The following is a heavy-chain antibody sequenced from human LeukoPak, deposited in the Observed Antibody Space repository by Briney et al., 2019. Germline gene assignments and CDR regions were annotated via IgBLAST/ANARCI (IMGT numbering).Heavy chain of an antibody. CDR1: GCTFSSYT. D-gene: IGHD6-13*01. V-gene: IGHV1-69*02. CDR2: IIPILGIS. Sequence: GASVKVSCKASGCTFSSYTISWVRQAPGQGLEWVGRIIPILGISNYAQKFQGRVTITADKSPSTAYMELSSLRSEDTAVYYCARSRGSSSWEFDPWGQGTLLPVSS. J-gene: IGHJ5*02. CDR3: ARSRGSSSWEFDP.